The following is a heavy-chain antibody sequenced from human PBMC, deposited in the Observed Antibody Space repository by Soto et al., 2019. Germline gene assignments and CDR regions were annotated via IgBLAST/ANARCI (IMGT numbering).Heavy chain of an antibody. CDR1: GFTFGTYA. CDR3: ARAYSSSWYPAEYFQH. J-gene: IGHJ1*01. D-gene: IGHD6-13*01. CDR2: ISYDGSNK. Sequence: QVQLVESGGGVVQPGRSLRLSCAASGFTFGTYAMHWVRQAPGKGLEWVAVISYDGSNKYYADSVKGRFTISRDNSKNTRYLQMNSLRAEDTAVYYCARAYSSSWYPAEYFQHWGQGTLVTVSS. V-gene: IGHV3-30-3*01.